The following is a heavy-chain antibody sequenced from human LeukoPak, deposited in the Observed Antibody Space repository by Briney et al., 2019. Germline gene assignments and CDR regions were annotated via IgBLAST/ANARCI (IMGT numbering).Heavy chain of an antibody. CDR1: GFTFSSYA. Sequence: PGGSLRLSCAVSGFTFSSYAMSWVRQAPGKGLEWVSVISNSAGSTFYADSVKGRFTISRDNSKNTLYLQMNSLRAEDTAVYYCAKRASGSGTSLYYFDYWGQGTLVTVSS. CDR3: AKRASGSGTSLYYFDY. J-gene: IGHJ4*02. CDR2: ISNSAGST. V-gene: IGHV3-23*01. D-gene: IGHD3-10*01.